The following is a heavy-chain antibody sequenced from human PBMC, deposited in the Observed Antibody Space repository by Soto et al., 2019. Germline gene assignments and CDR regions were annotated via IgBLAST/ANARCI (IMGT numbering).Heavy chain of an antibody. D-gene: IGHD3-16*02. V-gene: IGHV3-15*01. CDR1: GFTLTNAW. CDR2: IKSRTDGGTT. CDR3: TTPYFYDYLCGNYHHTFYFYY. J-gene: IGHJ4*02. Sequence: EVLLVESGGGLVEPGGSLRLSCAASGFTLTNAWMSWVPQAPGKVLEWVGRIKSRTDGGTTDYAAPVKGRVSISRYDSKNELFLQMTSLKSDDTAVYYCTTPYFYDYLCGNYHHTFYFYYWGQGSLVTVSS.